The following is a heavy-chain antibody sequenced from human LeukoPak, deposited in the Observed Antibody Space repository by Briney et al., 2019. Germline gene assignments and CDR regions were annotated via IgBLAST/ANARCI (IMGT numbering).Heavy chain of an antibody. D-gene: IGHD6-6*01. CDR1: GFTFSSYG. Sequence: PGGSLRLSCAASGFTFSSYGMHWVRQAPGKGLEWVAVISYDGSNKYYADSVKGRFTISRDNSKNTLYLQMNSLRAEDTAVYYCAKGVAIAARRGPSQHWGQGTLVTVSS. CDR2: ISYDGSNK. CDR3: AKGVAIAARRGPSQH. J-gene: IGHJ1*01. V-gene: IGHV3-30*18.